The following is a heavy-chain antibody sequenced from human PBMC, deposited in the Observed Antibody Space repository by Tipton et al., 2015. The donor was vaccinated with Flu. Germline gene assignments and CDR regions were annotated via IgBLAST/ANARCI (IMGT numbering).Heavy chain of an antibody. J-gene: IGHJ4*02. V-gene: IGHV4-34*01. D-gene: IGHD3-3*01. CDR3: ARGLEFWSGYSRN. CDR2: INYTGRT. CDR1: GGSFSGYC. Sequence: TLSLTCAVYGGSFSGYCWTWIRQFPGKGLEWIGEINYTGRTSYNPSLKSRVIMSVDTSRSQFSLKLSSVTAADTAVYYCARGLEFWSGYSRNWGQGTLVTVSS.